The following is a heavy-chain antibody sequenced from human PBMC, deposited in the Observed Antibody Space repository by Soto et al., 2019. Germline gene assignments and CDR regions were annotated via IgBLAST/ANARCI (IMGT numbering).Heavy chain of an antibody. CDR3: ASLGVGDWANYYYCYVMDV. CDR1: GFTFSVYA. V-gene: IGHV3-23*01. Sequence: EVQLLESGGGFVQPGGSLRLSCAATGFTFSVYAMTWVRQASGKGLEWVSAVTATGGSTYSADSVKGRFTISRDNSKNTLFPQMNRLRAEDTDVYYCASLGVGDWANYYYCYVMDVWGQGTTVTVSS. CDR2: VTATGGST. D-gene: IGHD2-21*02. J-gene: IGHJ6*02.